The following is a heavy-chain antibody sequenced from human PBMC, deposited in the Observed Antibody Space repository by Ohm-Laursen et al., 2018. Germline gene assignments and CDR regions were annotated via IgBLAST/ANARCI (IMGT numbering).Heavy chain of an antibody. Sequence: SLRLSCAASGFTFSDYYMSWIRQAPGKGLEWVSYISSSGSTIYYADSVKGRFTMSRDNAKNSLYLQMNSLRAEDTAVYYCARVLRSGGSCFPWGQGTLVTVSS. V-gene: IGHV3-11*01. CDR1: GFTFSDYY. CDR3: ARVLRSGGSCFP. D-gene: IGHD2-15*01. J-gene: IGHJ5*02. CDR2: ISSSGSTI.